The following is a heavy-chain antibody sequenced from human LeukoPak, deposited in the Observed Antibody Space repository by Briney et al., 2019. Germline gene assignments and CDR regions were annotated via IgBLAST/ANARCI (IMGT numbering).Heavy chain of an antibody. CDR2: IYHSGTT. V-gene: IGHV4-38-2*02. J-gene: IGHJ4*02. CDR1: GYSISSGYY. Sequence: PSETLSLTCAVSGYSISSGYYWGWIRQPPGKGLEGIGSIYHSGTTYYNPSLKSRVTISVETSNIQFSMKLSSVTAADTAVYYCARDYYDSSGYLFDYWGQGTLVTVSS. CDR3: ARDYYDSSGYLFDY. D-gene: IGHD3-22*01.